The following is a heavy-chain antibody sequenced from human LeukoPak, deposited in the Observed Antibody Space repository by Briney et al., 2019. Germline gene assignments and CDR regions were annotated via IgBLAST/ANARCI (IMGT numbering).Heavy chain of an antibody. V-gene: IGHV4-34*01. CDR3: ARGSLHYYYDSSGYFDY. D-gene: IGHD3-22*01. Sequence: SETLSLTCAVYGGSFSGYYWSWIRQPPGKGLEWIGEINHSGSTNYNPSLKSRVTISVDTSKNQFSLKLSSVTAADTAVYYCARGSLHYYYDSSGYFDYWGQGTLVTVSS. CDR2: INHSGST. CDR1: GGSFSGYY. J-gene: IGHJ4*02.